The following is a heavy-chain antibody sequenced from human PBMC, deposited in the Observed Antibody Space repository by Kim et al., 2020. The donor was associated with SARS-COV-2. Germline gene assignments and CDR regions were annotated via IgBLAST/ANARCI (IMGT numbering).Heavy chain of an antibody. Sequence: SVKVSCKASGGTFSSYAISWVRQAPGQGLEWMGGIIPIFGTANYAQKFQGRVTITADESTSTAYMELSSLRSEDTAVYYCARGADPQLPPGYWGQGTLVTVSS. J-gene: IGHJ4*02. CDR1: GGTFSSYA. V-gene: IGHV1-69*13. D-gene: IGHD2-2*01. CDR2: IIPIFGTA. CDR3: ARGADPQLPPGY.